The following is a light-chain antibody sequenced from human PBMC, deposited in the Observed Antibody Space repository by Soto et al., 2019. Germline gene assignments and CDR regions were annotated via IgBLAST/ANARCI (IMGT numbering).Light chain of an antibody. Sequence: EIVMTQSPATLSVSPGEGATLSCKASQNVYNNLAWYKQRPGQPPRLLIYDASTRATGISARFSGSGYGTEFTLTLSSLQSEDFAVYFCQQCRNWPLTFGGGTKVEIK. CDR1: QNVYNN. CDR2: DAS. V-gene: IGKV3-15*01. J-gene: IGKJ4*01. CDR3: QQCRNWPLT.